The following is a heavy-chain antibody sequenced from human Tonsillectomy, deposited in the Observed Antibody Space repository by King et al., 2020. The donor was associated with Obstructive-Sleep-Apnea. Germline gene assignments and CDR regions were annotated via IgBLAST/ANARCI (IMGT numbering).Heavy chain of an antibody. CDR1: GFIFSSFV. V-gene: IGHV3-30*04. Sequence: VQLVESGGGVVQPGGSLRLSCEASGFIFSSFVMHWVRQAPGKGLEWVALVSNDGRNKYYADSVRGRFTISRDNSKSTLYLQMNRLRAEDTAVYYCARVPAYYDFWSGSYYFDSWGQATLVTVSS. D-gene: IGHD3-3*01. J-gene: IGHJ4*02. CDR2: VSNDGRNK. CDR3: ARVPAYYDFWSGSYYFDS.